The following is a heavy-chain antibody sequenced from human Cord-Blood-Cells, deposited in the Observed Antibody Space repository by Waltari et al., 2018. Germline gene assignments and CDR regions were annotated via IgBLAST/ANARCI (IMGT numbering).Heavy chain of an antibody. J-gene: IGHJ4*02. D-gene: IGHD6-13*01. CDR2: MNPNSGNT. Sequence: INWVRQATGQGLEWMGWMNPNSGNTGYAQKFQGRVTMTRNTSISTAYMELSSLRSEDTAVYYCACGYSSSWYEDWGQGTLVTVSS. CDR3: ACGYSSSWYED. V-gene: IGHV1-8*01.